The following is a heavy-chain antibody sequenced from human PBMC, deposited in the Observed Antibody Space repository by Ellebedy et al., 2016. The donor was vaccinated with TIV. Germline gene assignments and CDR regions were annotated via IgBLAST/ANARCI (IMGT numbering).Heavy chain of an antibody. J-gene: IGHJ3*02. Sequence: AASVKVSCKASGYTFTKYPVLWVRQAPGQGLAWMGGINTGNGATNVSQTFQARITFTEDTSASTAYMDLSSLRSEDKALYYCAVSWGSGAFDIWGQGTMVSVSS. CDR1: GYTFTKYP. V-gene: IGHV1-3*04. CDR3: AVSWGSGAFDI. D-gene: IGHD7-27*01. CDR2: INTGNGAT.